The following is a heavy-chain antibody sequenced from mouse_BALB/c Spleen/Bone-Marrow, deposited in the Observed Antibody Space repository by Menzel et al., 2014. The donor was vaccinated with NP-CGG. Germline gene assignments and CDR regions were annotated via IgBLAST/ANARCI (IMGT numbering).Heavy chain of an antibody. Sequence: VKLMESGPGLVQPSQSLSITCTVSGFSLTSYGVHWVRQSPGKGVEWLGMIWRGGSTDYNAGFMSRLSITKDNSKSQVFFKMKSLQADDTAIYYCAKNEGKNSYGNYAFVYWGQGALVTVSA. D-gene: IGHD2-1*01. V-gene: IGHV2-5*01. J-gene: IGHJ3*01. CDR1: GFSLTSYG. CDR3: AKNEGKNSYGNYAFVY. CDR2: IWRGGST.